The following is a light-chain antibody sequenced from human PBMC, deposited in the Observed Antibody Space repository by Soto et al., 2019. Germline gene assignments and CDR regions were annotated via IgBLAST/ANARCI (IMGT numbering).Light chain of an antibody. J-gene: IGKJ5*01. CDR2: GAS. Sequence: ESALTQSPGTLSLSPGERATLSCRASQSVSSSYLAWYQQKPGQAPRLLIYGASSRATDIPDRFSGSGSGTDFTLTISRLEPEDFAVYYCQQYGSSPYTFGQGTRLEIK. V-gene: IGKV3-20*01. CDR3: QQYGSSPYT. CDR1: QSVSSSY.